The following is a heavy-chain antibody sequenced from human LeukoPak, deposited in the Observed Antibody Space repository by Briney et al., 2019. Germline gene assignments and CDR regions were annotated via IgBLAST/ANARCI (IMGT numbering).Heavy chain of an antibody. Sequence: GGSLRLSCAASEFTVNSNYMSWVRQAPGKGLEWVSLIYSGGSTYYADSVKGRFTISRHNSRNTLYLQMNSLRAEDTAVYYCARHIGFDAFDIWGQGTMVTVSS. CDR3: ARHIGFDAFDI. CDR2: IYSGGST. V-gene: IGHV3-53*04. CDR1: EFTVNSNY. J-gene: IGHJ3*02.